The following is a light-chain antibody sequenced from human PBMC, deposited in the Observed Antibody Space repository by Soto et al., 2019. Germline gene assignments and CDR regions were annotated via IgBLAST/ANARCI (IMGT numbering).Light chain of an antibody. CDR3: QQYSSYWT. J-gene: IGKJ1*01. V-gene: IGKV1-5*01. CDR1: QSLSGL. Sequence: DIQMTQSPSTLSASVGDRVTITCRASQSLSGLLAWYQQKPGKAPKLLIYDASSLESGVPSRFSGSGSATEFTLTISSLQPDDFATYFCQQYSSYWTFGQGTKVEIK. CDR2: DAS.